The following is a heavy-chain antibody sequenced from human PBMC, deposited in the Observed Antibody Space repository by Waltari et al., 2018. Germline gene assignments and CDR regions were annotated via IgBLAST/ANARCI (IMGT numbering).Heavy chain of an antibody. Sequence: QVQLVESGGGVVQPGRSLRLSCAASGFTFSSYGMHWVRQAPGKGLEWVAVRWYDGSNKYYADSVKGRFTISRDNSKNTLYLQMNSLRAEDTAVYYCARPQAGIRGYYGMDVWGQGTTVTVSS. CDR2: RWYDGSNK. CDR3: ARPQAGIRGYYGMDV. CDR1: GFTFSSYG. D-gene: IGHD3-10*01. V-gene: IGHV3-33*01. J-gene: IGHJ6*02.